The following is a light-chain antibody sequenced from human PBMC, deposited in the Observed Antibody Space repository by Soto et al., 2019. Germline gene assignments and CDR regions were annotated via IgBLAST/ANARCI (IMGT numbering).Light chain of an antibody. CDR2: DVS. Sequence: QSVLTQPASVSGSPGQSITISCTGTSSDVGGYNYVSWYQHHPGKAPKLMIYDVSNRPSEVSNRFSGSKSGNTASLSISGLQPEDEADYYCSSYRTSNTRQIVCGTGTNVTVL. V-gene: IGLV2-14*03. CDR1: SSDVGGYNY. CDR3: SSYRTSNTRQIV. J-gene: IGLJ1*01.